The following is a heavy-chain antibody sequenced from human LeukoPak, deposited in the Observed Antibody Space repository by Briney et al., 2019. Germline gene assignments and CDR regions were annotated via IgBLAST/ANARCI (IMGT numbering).Heavy chain of an antibody. D-gene: IGHD2-15*01. CDR3: ARDRGYCSGGSCYRWFDP. V-gene: IGHV4-59*01. J-gene: IGHJ5*02. CDR1: GGSISSDC. CDR2: IYYSGST. Sequence: SETLSLTCTVSGGSISSDCWSWVRQPPWEGLEWIGYIYYSGSTNYNPSLKSRVSISVDTSKNHFSLKLSSVTAADTAVYYCARDRGYCSGGSCYRWFDPWGQGTLVTVSS.